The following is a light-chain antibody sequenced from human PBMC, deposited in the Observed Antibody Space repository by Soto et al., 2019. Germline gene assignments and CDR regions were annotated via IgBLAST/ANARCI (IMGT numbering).Light chain of an antibody. CDR1: SSNIGSHY. V-gene: IGLV1-51*01. CDR3: VAWDTDFVL. J-gene: IGLJ3*02. CDR2: DNN. Sequence: QSVLTQPPSVSAAPGQKVTISCSGSSSNIGSHYVSWYQQFPGTVPKLLIYDNNKRPSEIPDRFSGSKSGTSATLGITGLQTGDEATYYCVAWDTDFVLFGGGTKVTVL.